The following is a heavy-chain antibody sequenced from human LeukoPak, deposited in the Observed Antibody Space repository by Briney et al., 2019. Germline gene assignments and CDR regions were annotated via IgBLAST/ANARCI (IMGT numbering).Heavy chain of an antibody. V-gene: IGHV3-23*01. CDR3: AKGSGRGAEGWFDP. D-gene: IGHD3-10*01. CDR2: IIGSGSNT. J-gene: IGHJ5*02. CDR1: GITFSSYA. Sequence: PGGSLRLSCAASGITFSSYAMGWVRQAPGKGLEWVSTIIGSGSNTNYADSVKGRFTISRDNSKNTVYLQMNSLRAEDTALYHCAKGSGRGAEGWFDPWGQGTLVTVSS.